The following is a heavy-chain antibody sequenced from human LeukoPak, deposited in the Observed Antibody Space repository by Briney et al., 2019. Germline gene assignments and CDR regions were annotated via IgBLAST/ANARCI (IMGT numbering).Heavy chain of an antibody. CDR2: ISYDGSNK. CDR1: GFTFSTYA. J-gene: IGHJ4*02. CDR3: ARTTTPHYYGSGSCALGY. V-gene: IGHV3-30-3*01. Sequence: VRSLRLSCAASGFTFSTYAMHWVRQGPGKGLEWVAIISYDGSNKYYADSVKGRFTISRDNSKNTLYLQMSSLSAEDTAVYYCARTTTPHYYGSGSCALGYWGQGTLVTVSS. D-gene: IGHD3-10*01.